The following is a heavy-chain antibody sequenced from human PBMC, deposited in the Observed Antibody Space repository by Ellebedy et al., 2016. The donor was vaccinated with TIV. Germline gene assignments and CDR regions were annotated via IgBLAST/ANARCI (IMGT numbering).Heavy chain of an antibody. CDR3: ASLPDYRVGFVDAPMVWGH. D-gene: IGHD3-10*01. CDR2: IYHTGST. V-gene: IGHV4-4*02. Sequence: SETLSLTCAVSGDSISRSNWWSWVRQPPGKGLEWLGEIYHTGSTNYNPSLKSRVTISVDKSKNQFSLKLTSVTAADTAIYYCASLPDYRVGFVDAPMVWGHWGQGTLVTVSS. J-gene: IGHJ4*02. CDR1: GDSISRSNW.